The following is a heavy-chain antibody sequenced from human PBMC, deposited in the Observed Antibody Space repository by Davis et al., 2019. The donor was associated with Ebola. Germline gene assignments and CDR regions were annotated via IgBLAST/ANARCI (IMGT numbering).Heavy chain of an antibody. V-gene: IGHV3-30*18. CDR1: GFTFSSYW. D-gene: IGHD6-6*01. Sequence: GESLKISCAASGFTFSSYWMSWVRQAPGKGLEWVAVISYDGSNKYYADSVKGRFTISRDNSKNTLYLQMNSLRAEDTAVYYCAKDCEQLVPILDYWGQGTLVTVSS. J-gene: IGHJ4*02. CDR3: AKDCEQLVPILDY. CDR2: ISYDGSNK.